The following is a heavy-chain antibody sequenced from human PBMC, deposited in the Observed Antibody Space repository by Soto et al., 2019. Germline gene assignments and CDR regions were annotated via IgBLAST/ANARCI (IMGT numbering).Heavy chain of an antibody. CDR3: ARQVRGRLHYYYMDV. D-gene: IGHD3-10*01. CDR1: GYSFTSYW. CDR2: IYPSDSDT. J-gene: IGHJ6*03. V-gene: IGHV5-51*01. Sequence: PGESLKISCKGSGYSFTSYWIGWVRQMPGKGLEWMGIIYPSDSDTRYSPSFQGQVTISADKSISTAYLQWSSLKASDTAMYYCARQVRGRLHYYYMDVWGQGTTVTVSS.